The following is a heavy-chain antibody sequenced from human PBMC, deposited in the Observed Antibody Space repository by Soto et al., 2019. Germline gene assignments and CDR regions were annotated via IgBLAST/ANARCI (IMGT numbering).Heavy chain of an antibody. CDR3: ATLCGYFPYYYYYCADGLDV. V-gene: IGHV3-23*01. J-gene: IGHJ6*02. CDR1: GFTFSIYA. Sequence: EVHLLESGGGLVQPGGSLRLSCAASGFTFSIYAMSWVRQAPGKGLEWVSVISGDGGNTYYADSVKGRFTTSRDNSKNTQYLQRMCLRVEDTAVYYSATLCGYFPYYYYYCADGLDVWGQGTTVAVSS. D-gene: IGHD3-22*01. CDR2: ISGDGGNT.